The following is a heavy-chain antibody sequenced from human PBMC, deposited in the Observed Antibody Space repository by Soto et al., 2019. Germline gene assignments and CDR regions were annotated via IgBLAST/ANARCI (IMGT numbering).Heavy chain of an antibody. CDR3: ARDELYYYDSSGFDY. CDR1: GFTFSSYA. Sequence: ESGGGVVQPGRSLRLSCAASGFTFSSYAMHWVRQAPGKGLEWVAVISYDGSNKYYADSVKGRFTISRDNSKNTLYLQMTSLRAEDTAVYYCARDELYYYDSSGFDYWGQGTLVTVSS. J-gene: IGHJ4*02. CDR2: ISYDGSNK. V-gene: IGHV3-30-3*01. D-gene: IGHD3-22*01.